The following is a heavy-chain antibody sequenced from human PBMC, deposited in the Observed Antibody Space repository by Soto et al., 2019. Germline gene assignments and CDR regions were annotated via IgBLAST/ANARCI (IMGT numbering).Heavy chain of an antibody. CDR1: GFTFDDYD. J-gene: IGHJ6*02. D-gene: IGHD2-2*01. CDR3: AKGKSTSLYGMDV. Sequence: EVQLVESGGGLVQPGRSLRLSCAASGFTFDDYDMHWVRQAPGKGLEWVSGISWNSGSIGYADSVKGRFTISRDNAKNSLYLQMNSLRAEDTALYYCAKGKSTSLYGMDVWGQGTTVTVSS. CDR2: ISWNSGSI. V-gene: IGHV3-9*01.